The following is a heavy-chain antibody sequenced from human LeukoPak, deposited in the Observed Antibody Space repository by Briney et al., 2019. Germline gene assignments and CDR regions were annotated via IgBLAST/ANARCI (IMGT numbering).Heavy chain of an antibody. Sequence: GGSLRLSCAASGFTFSTYWMHWVRQAPGKGLVWVSRITSDGTSTSHADSVKGRFTISRDNAKNTLYLQMNRLRSEDTAVYYCARGDSKALDFWGQGTLVTVSS. CDR2: ITSDGTST. D-gene: IGHD2-21*02. V-gene: IGHV3-74*01. CDR3: ARGDSKALDF. CDR1: GFTFSTYW. J-gene: IGHJ4*02.